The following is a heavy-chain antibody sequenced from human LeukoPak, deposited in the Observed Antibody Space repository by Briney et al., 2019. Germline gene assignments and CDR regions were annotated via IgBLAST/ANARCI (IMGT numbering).Heavy chain of an antibody. V-gene: IGHV4-39*01. J-gene: IGHJ4*02. CDR3: ARRDGGRPNNYYCDY. CDR2: IHDSGST. CDR1: GGSSSSSSYY. Sequence: SETLSLTCSVSGGSSSSSSYYWGWIRQPPGKGLEWIGSIHDSGSTDYNPSLKSRVTISVDTSKNQFSLKLSSVTAADTAVYYCARRDGGRPNNYYCDYWGQGTLVTVSS. D-gene: IGHD4-23*01.